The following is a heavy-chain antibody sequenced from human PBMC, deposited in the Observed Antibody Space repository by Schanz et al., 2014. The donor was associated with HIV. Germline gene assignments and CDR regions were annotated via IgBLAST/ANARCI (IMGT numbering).Heavy chain of an antibody. CDR2: VSGSGYTT. CDR3: AKTSYGWYFDY. CDR1: GLTFSRHA. J-gene: IGHJ4*02. V-gene: IGHV3-23*04. Sequence: VQLVESGGGVVQPGRSLRLSCAASGLTFSRHAMSWVRQAPGRGLEWVAVVSGSGYTTYYGDSVQGRFTISRDNSKNTLYFQMNSLRAEDTAIYYCAKTSYGWYFDYWGQGTLVTVSS. D-gene: IGHD6-19*01.